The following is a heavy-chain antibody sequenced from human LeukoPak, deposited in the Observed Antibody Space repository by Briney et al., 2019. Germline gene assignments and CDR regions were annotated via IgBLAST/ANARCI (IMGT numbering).Heavy chain of an antibody. CDR1: GGSFNDFY. CDR2: ISQSGRT. CDR3: ARGHVPRD. D-gene: IGHD3-10*01. J-gene: IGHJ4*02. V-gene: IGHV4-34*01. Sequence: SETLSLTRAVYGGSFNDFYGSWIRQSPGKGLEWIGEISQSGRTNYNPSLRSRVTISIDTSKNQFSLKLNSVTAADTAVYYCARGHVPRDWGQGNLVIVSS.